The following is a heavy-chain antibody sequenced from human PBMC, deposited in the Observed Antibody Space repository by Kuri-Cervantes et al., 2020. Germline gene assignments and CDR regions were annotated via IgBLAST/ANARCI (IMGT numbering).Heavy chain of an antibody. CDR1: GGSFSGYY. CDR3: ARVPLDYYYDSSGYYYYYYGMDV. V-gene: IGHV4-34*01. J-gene: IGHJ6*02. Sequence: SETLSLTCAVYGGSFSGYYWSWIRQPPGKGLEWIGEINHSGSTNYNPSLKSRVTISVDTSKNQFSLKLSSVTAADTAVYYCARVPLDYYYDSSGYYYYYYGMDVWGQGTTVTVSS. D-gene: IGHD3-22*01. CDR2: INHSGST.